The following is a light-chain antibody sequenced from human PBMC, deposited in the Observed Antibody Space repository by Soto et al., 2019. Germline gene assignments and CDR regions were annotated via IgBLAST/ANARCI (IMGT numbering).Light chain of an antibody. J-gene: IGKJ1*01. CDR1: QSISSY. V-gene: IGKV1-39*01. CDR3: QQYNSYRA. Sequence: DIQMTQSPSSLSASVGDRVTITCRASQSISSYLNWYQQRPGKAPNLLIYDATRLHSGVPPRFSGSGYGTEFTLTISSLQPDDAATYYCQQYNSYRAFGQGTKVDIK. CDR2: DAT.